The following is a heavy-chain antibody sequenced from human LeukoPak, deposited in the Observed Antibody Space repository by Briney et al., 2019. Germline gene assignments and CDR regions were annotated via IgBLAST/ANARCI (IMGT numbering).Heavy chain of an antibody. CDR1: GFTFSSYA. CDR2: ISYDGSNK. CDR3: ARDREYYDSSGYYNFDH. Sequence: GGSLRLSCAASGFTFSSYAMHWVRQAPGKGLEWVAVISYDGSNKYYADSVKGRFTISRDNSKNTLYLQMNSLRAEDTAVYYCARDREYYDSSGYYNFDHWGQGTLVTVSS. D-gene: IGHD3-22*01. J-gene: IGHJ4*02. V-gene: IGHV3-30-3*01.